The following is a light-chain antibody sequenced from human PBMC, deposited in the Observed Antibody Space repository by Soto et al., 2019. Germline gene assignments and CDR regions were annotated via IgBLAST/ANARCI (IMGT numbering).Light chain of an antibody. V-gene: IGKV1-39*01. CDR2: AAS. CDR3: QQTYRTPWT. Sequence: DIQMTQSPSSLSASVGDRVTITCRASQTIYNYVNWYQQKPGRAPKLLIFAASFLHTGVPSRFSGGTSGTDFTLTISSLQPEDFATYHCQQTYRTPWTFGQGTKVDIK. J-gene: IGKJ1*01. CDR1: QTIYNY.